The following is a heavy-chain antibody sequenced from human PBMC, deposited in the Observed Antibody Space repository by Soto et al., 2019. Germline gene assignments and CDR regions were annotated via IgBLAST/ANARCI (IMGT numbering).Heavy chain of an antibody. CDR1: GDSVTSNVW. V-gene: IGHV4-4*02. CDR3: ARDAAVPGESDRFDY. CDR2: AYHNGLT. Sequence: SETLSLTCAVSGDSVTSNVWWSWVRQPPGKGLEWIGEAYHNGLTDYNPSLKSRVTMSVDTSKNEFSLKLTSLTAADTAIYYCARDAAVPGESDRFDYWGQGTLVTAPQ. D-gene: IGHD6-19*01. J-gene: IGHJ4*02.